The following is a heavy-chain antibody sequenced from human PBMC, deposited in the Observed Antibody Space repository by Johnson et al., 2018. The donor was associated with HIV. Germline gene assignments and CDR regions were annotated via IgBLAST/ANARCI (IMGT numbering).Heavy chain of an antibody. D-gene: IGHD1-26*01. J-gene: IGHJ3*02. CDR3: ATFGGGSFHAFDI. CDR2: ISWNGDNI. V-gene: IGHV3-9*01. CDR1: GFTFEDDA. Sequence: VQLVESGGGLIQPGGSLRLSCAASGFTFEDDAMHWVRQAPGKGLEWVSGISWNGDNIDYADAVQGRFSISRDNTKNSLYLQMNSLRAEDTAVYYCATFGGGSFHAFDIWGQGTMVTVSS.